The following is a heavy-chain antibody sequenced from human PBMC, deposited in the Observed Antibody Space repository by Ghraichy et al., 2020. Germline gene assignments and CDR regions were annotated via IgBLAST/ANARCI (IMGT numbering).Heavy chain of an antibody. CDR1: GFTFSNAW. CDR2: IKSKTDGGTT. CDR3: TTPYGGDSGSFDY. D-gene: IGHD4-23*01. J-gene: IGHJ4*02. Sequence: LSLTCAASGFTFSNAWMSWVRQAPGKGLEWVGLIKSKTDGGTTDYAAPVKGRFTISRDDSKNTLYLQMNSLKTEDTAVYYCTTPYGGDSGSFDYWGQGTLVTVSS. V-gene: IGHV3-15*01.